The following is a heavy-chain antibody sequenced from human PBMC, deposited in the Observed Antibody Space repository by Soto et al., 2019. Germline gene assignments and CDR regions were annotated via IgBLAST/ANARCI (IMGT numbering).Heavy chain of an antibody. J-gene: IGHJ6*02. CDR1: GYTFTCYY. CDR3: ARDRALAATPLYYYYGMDV. Sequence: ASVKVSCKASGYTFTCYYMHWVRQAPGQGLEWMGWINPNSGGTNYAQKFQGWVTMTRDTSISTAYMELSRLRSDDTAVYYCARDRALAATPLYYYYGMDVWGQGTTVTVSS. V-gene: IGHV1-2*04. D-gene: IGHD2-15*01. CDR2: INPNSGGT.